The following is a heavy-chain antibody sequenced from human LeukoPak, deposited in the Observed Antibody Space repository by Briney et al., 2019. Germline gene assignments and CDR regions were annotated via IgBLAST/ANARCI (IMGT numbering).Heavy chain of an antibody. CDR2: IRYDGSNK. CDR3: AKDGVRGGFVGYYYYYYYMDV. J-gene: IGHJ6*03. CDR1: GFTFSSYG. V-gene: IGHV3-30*02. D-gene: IGHD3-10*01. Sequence: GGSLRLSCAASGFTFSSYGMHWVRQAPGKGLEWVAFIRYDGSNKYYADSVKGRFTISRDNSKNTLYLQMNSLRAEDTAVYYCAKDGVRGGFVGYYYYYYYMDVWGKGTTVTVSS.